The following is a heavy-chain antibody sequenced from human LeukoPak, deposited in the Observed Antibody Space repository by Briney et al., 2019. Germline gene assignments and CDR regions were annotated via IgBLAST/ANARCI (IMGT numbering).Heavy chain of an antibody. CDR3: ARIRGSIYFDY. V-gene: IGHV4-61*02. J-gene: IGHJ4*02. Sequence: PSQTLSLTCTVSGGSISSGSYCWSWIRQAAGKGLERIGRIYTSGSTNYNPSLKSRVTISVDTSKNQFSLKLSSVTAADTAVYYCARIRGSIYFDYWGQGTLVTVSS. CDR2: IYTSGST. D-gene: IGHD3-10*01. CDR1: GGSISSGSYC.